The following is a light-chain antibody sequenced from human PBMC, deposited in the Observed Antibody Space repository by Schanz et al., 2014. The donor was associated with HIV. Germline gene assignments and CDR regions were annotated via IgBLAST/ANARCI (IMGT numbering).Light chain of an antibody. CDR3: CSVTDSLLYV. CDR2: EVT. J-gene: IGLJ1*01. CDR1: RNDVGTYNL. Sequence: QSALTQPASVSGSPGQSITISRTGTRNDVGTYNLVSWYQQHPGKAPQLMIYEVTKRPSGVSDRFSGSKSDNTASLTISGLQADDEADYYCCSVTDSLLYVFGTGTKLTVL. V-gene: IGLV2-23*02.